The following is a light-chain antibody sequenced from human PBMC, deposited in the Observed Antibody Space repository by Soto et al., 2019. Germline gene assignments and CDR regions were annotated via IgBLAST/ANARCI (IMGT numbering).Light chain of an antibody. Sequence: QSVLTQPRSVSGSPGQSVTISCSGTSSDLGGYNYVSWYQHHPGKAPKLMIYDVTLRPSGVPDRFSGSKSGNTASLTISGLQAEDEADYYCQSYDSTLSGLGWVFGGGTKLTVL. CDR2: DVT. J-gene: IGLJ3*02. CDR3: QSYDSTLSGLGWV. V-gene: IGLV2-11*01. CDR1: SSDLGGYNY.